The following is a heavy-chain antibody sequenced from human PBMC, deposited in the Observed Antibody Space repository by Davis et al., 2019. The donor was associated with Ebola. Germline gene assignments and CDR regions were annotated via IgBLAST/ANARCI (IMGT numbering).Heavy chain of an antibody. CDR3: AKDASAGDFYHYGMDV. CDR2: ISYDGSNK. CDR1: GFTFSSYA. V-gene: IGHV3-30-3*01. Sequence: GESLKISCAASGFTFSSYAMHWVRQAPGKGLEWVAVISYDGSNKYYADSVKGRFTISRDNSKNTLDLQMNSLRTEDTAVYRCAKDASAGDFYHYGMDVWGQGTTVTVSS. J-gene: IGHJ6*02. D-gene: IGHD7-27*01.